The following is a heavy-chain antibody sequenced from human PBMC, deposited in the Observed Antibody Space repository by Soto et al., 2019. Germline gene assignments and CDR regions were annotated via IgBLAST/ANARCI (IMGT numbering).Heavy chain of an antibody. Sequence: QVQLQESGPGLVKPSETLSLTCTVSGGSVSSTSHYWSWIRQPPGKGLEWIGYIYYTGSTTYNPYRKSRVSISVDTSKNQFSLNLNSVTAADTAVYYFARTDRYQLSSFSDYWGQGTLVTVSS. V-gene: IGHV4-61*01. CDR2: IYYTGST. CDR1: GGSVSSTSHY. CDR3: ARTDRYQLSSFSDY. D-gene: IGHD2-2*01. J-gene: IGHJ4*02.